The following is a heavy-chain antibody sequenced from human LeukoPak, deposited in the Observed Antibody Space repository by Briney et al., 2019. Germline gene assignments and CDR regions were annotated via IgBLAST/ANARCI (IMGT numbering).Heavy chain of an antibody. Sequence: GGSLRLSCAASGFTFSGSGMHWVRQAPGKGLEWVTFIRYDGSNKYYTDSVKGRFTISRDNSKNTLYLQMASLRAEDTAVYYSAKSCSGGSCFPDSWGQGPLVTLSS. CDR3: AKSCSGGSCFPDS. V-gene: IGHV3-30*02. CDR1: GFTFSGSG. D-gene: IGHD2-15*01. CDR2: IRYDGSNK. J-gene: IGHJ4*02.